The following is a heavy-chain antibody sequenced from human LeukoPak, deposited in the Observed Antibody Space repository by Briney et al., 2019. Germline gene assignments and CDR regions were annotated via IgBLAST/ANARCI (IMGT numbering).Heavy chain of an antibody. CDR2: IYPGDSDT. CDR3: ASGGGMATISEFDY. V-gene: IGHV5-51*01. CDR1: GYSFTSYW. J-gene: IGHJ4*02. D-gene: IGHD5-24*01. Sequence: GASLQISCKCSGYSFTSYWIGWGRQLPGKGLGWMGIIYPGDSDTRYSPSFQGQVTISADKSISTAYLQWSSLKASDTAMYYCASGGGMATISEFDYWGQGTLVTVAS.